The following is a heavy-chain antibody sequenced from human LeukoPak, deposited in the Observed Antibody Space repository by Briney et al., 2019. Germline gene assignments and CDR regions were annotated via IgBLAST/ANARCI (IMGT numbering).Heavy chain of an antibody. V-gene: IGHV3-21*04. CDR1: GFTFSTFS. Sequence: GGSLRLSCAASGFTFSTFSMVWVRQAPGKGLQCVSFISSSSAYIYQEDSVKGRFTISRDNAKNSLYLQMNSLRAEDTAVYYCAKDDRWLQFCCWGQGTLVTVSA. CDR2: ISSSSAYI. D-gene: IGHD5-24*01. J-gene: IGHJ4*02. CDR3: AKDDRWLQFCC.